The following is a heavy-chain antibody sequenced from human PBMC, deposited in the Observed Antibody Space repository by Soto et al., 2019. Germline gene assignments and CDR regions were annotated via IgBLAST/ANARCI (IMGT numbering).Heavy chain of an antibody. J-gene: IGHJ6*02. CDR1: GYTFTSYG. CDR2: ISAYNGNT. CDR3: ARAVLRFLEWSPSYGMDV. V-gene: IGHV1-18*04. D-gene: IGHD3-3*01. Sequence: ASVKVSCKASGYTFTSYGISWVRQAPGQGLEWMGWISAYNGNTNYAQKLQGRVTMTTDTSTSTAYMELRSLRSDDTAVYYCARAVLRFLEWSPSYGMDVWGQGTTVTVSS.